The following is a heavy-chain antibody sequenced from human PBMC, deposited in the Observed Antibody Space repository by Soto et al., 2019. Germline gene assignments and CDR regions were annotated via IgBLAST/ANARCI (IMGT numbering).Heavy chain of an antibody. V-gene: IGHV3-30*18. CDR2: ILYDGSNK. Sequence: PGGSLRLSCAASGFTFSSYGMHWVRQAPGKGLEWVAVILYDGSNKYYADSVKGRFTISRDNSKNTLYLQMNSLRAEDTAVYYCAKDVGSLTGSHIDYWGQGTLVTVSS. CDR3: AKDVGSLTGSHIDY. CDR1: GFTFSSYG. D-gene: IGHD1-20*01. J-gene: IGHJ4*02.